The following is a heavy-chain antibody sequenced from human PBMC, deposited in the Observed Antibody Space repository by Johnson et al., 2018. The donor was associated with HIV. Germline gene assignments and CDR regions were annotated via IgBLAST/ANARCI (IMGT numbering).Heavy chain of an antibody. CDR1: GFTFSSYG. CDR2: ISYDGSNK. CDR3: ARDPSVPLVGTISWGAFDI. D-gene: IGHD1-26*01. Sequence: QVQLVESGGGLVQPGGSLRLSCAASGFTFSSYGMHWVRQAPGKVLEWVAVISYDGSNKYYADSVKGRFTVSRDNARKSLYLQMNSLRAEDTAVYYCARDPSVPLVGTISWGAFDIWGQGTMVTVSS. J-gene: IGHJ3*02. V-gene: IGHV3-33*05.